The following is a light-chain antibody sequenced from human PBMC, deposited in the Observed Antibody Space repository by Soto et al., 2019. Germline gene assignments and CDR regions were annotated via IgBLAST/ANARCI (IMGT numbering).Light chain of an antibody. CDR1: QSVSSN. V-gene: IGKV3-15*01. J-gene: IGKJ1*01. CDR3: QQYNNWPQT. CDR2: GAS. Sequence: EIVMTQSPATLSVSPGERATLSCRASQSVSSNLAWYQQKPGQAPRLLIYGASTRATGIPARFSGSGSGTEFTLTISSLPSEDFAVYYCQQYNNWPQTFGQWTKVEIK.